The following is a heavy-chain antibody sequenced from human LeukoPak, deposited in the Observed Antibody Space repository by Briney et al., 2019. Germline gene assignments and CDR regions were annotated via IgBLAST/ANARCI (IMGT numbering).Heavy chain of an antibody. CDR3: VRDGEGAAISVNYWFDP. CDR2: MNPNSGNT. Sequence: ASVKVSCKASGYTFTSYDINWVRQATGQGLEWMGWMNPNSGNTGYAQKFQGRVTMTRNTSISTAYMELRGLRSEDTAVYYCVRDGEGAAISVNYWFDPWGQGTLVTVSS. J-gene: IGHJ5*02. V-gene: IGHV1-8*01. CDR1: GYTFTSYD. D-gene: IGHD2-2*02.